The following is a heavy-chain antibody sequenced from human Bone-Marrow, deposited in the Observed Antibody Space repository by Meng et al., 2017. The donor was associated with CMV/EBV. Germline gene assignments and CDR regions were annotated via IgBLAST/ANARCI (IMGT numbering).Heavy chain of an antibody. J-gene: IGHJ4*02. V-gene: IGHV1-2*02. CDR2: INPASGGT. CDR1: GYTFTAYD. D-gene: IGHD6-19*01. CDR3: ASPHDRHNSGWYVAGGFDF. Sequence: ASVKVSCKTSGYTFTAYDIHWVRQAPGQGLEWMGWINPASGGTNYAQKFQGRVTMTRDTSVNTAYMELSRLTSDDTAVYYCASPHDRHNSGWYVAGGFDFWGQGTLVTVSS.